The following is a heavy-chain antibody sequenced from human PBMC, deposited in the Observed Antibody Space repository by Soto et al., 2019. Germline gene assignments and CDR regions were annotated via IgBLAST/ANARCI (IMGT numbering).Heavy chain of an antibody. D-gene: IGHD1-26*01. CDR3: EKPAGGSYFEF. CDR2: ILYDGSNK. Sequence: PGGSLRLSCAASGFTFSDYGMHWVRQAPGKGLEWVALILYDGSNKYYADSVKGRFTIPRDNSKNTLYLQMNSLRAEDTAVYYCEKPAGGSYFEFWGRGPLVTVSS. CDR1: GFTFSDYG. V-gene: IGHV3-30*18. J-gene: IGHJ4*02.